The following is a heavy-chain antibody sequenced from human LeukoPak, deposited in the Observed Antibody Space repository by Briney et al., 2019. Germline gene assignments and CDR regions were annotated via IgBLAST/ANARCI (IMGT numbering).Heavy chain of an antibody. V-gene: IGHV3-72*01. J-gene: IGHJ4*02. CDR1: GFIFSDYY. D-gene: IGHD3-3*01. CDR2: IRNKANSYTT. CDR3: ARGGRSYYDFWSGYFLCGDLDY. Sequence: QSGGSLRLSCAASGFIFSDYYMDWVRQAPGKGLEWVGRIRNKANSYTTDYAASVKGRFTISRDDSKNSLYLQMNSLRAEDTAVYYCARGGRSYYDFWSGYFLCGDLDYWGQGTLVTVSS.